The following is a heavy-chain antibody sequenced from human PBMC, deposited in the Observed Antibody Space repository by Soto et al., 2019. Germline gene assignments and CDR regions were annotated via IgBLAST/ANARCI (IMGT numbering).Heavy chain of an antibody. V-gene: IGHV4-39*01. D-gene: IGHD3-22*01. CDR1: GGSIRSYY. CDR2: IFYTGRT. J-gene: IGHJ4*02. Sequence: SETLSLTCTVSGGSIRSYYWGWIRQSPGKGLEWIGTIFYTGRTYYNPSLESRVTLSVDTSKNQFSLHLTSVTAADTAVYYCTRHHPHHYDSSGYFDYWGQGALVTVSS. CDR3: TRHHPHHYDSSGYFDY.